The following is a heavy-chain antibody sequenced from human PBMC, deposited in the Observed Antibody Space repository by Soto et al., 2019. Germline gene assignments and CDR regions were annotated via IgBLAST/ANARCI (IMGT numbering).Heavy chain of an antibody. V-gene: IGHV3-64D*08. J-gene: IGHJ4*02. Sequence: PGGSLRLSCSASGFTFSSYAMHWVRQAPGKGLEYVSAISSNGGSTYYADSVKGRFTISRDNSKNTLYLQMSSLRAEDTAVYYCVKDGIVVVPAASQVNLTPRVRRRLMNYFDYWGQGTLVTVSS. CDR2: ISSNGGST. D-gene: IGHD2-2*01. CDR3: VKDGIVVVPAASQVNLTPRVRRRLMNYFDY. CDR1: GFTFSSYA.